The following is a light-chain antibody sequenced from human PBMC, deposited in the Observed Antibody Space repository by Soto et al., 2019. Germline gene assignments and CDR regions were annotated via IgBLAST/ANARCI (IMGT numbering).Light chain of an antibody. CDR2: AAS. Sequence: DILMTQSPSSLSVSLGDRATITCRASQTISNYLNWYQQKSGRAPELLVYAASNLQSGVPSRFTGSGSGTHFTLTISGLEPADFATYFCQQSYNTPITFGQGTRLEVK. V-gene: IGKV1-39*01. CDR3: QQSYNTPIT. J-gene: IGKJ5*01. CDR1: QTISNY.